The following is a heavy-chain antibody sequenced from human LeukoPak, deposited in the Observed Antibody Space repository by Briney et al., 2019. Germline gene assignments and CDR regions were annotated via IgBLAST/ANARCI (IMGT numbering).Heavy chain of an antibody. J-gene: IGHJ4*02. CDR1: GFTVSSNY. CDR2: IYSGGST. D-gene: IGHD6-13*01. V-gene: IGHV3-53*01. Sequence: GGSLRLSCAASGFTVSSNYMSWVRQAPGKGLEWASVIYSGGSTYYADSVKGRSTISRDNSKNTLYLQMNSLRAEDTAVYYCANGYSSTWYNYWGQGTLVTVSS. CDR3: ANGYSSTWYNY.